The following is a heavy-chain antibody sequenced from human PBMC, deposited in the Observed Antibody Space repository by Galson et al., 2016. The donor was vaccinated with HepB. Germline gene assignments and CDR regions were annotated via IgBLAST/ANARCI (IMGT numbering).Heavy chain of an antibody. CDR2: INPNTGDT. Sequence: SVKVSCKASGYTFTDYYFMYWVRQAPGQGLEWIGRINPNTGDTNYAQKFQGRVTMTRGASTNTVYMELSRLTSEDTAVYYCARSGGYCKGGTCSLLFDYWGQGALVTVSS. CDR1: GYTFTDYYF. CDR3: ARSGGYCKGGTCSLLFDY. D-gene: IGHD2-15*01. V-gene: IGHV1-2*06. J-gene: IGHJ4*02.